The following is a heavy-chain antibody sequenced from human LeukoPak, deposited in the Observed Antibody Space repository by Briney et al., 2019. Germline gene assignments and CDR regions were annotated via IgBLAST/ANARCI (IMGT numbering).Heavy chain of an antibody. J-gene: IGHJ4*02. Sequence: ASVKVSCKASGYTFTNYDRHWVRQATGQGLEWMGGMTPDSGNTGYAQKFQGRVTMTRNTSISTTYMELSSLRAEDPAVSYCARYRSWEPHSFDYWGQGTLVTVSS. CDR2: MTPDSGNT. CDR3: ARYRSWEPHSFDY. V-gene: IGHV1-8*01. CDR1: GYTFTNYD. D-gene: IGHD1-26*01.